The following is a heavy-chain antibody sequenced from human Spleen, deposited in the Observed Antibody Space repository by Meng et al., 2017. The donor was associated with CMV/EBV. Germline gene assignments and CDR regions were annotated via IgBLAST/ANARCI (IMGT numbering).Heavy chain of an antibody. Sequence: ASVKVSCKASGYTFTGYYMHWVRQAPGQGLEWMGWINSNSGGTNYAQKFQGRVTMTRDMSITTAYMELSRLRSDDTAMYYCVRVREDEYYLDAFDIWGQGTMVTVSS. J-gene: IGHJ3*02. V-gene: IGHV1-2*02. D-gene: IGHD1-26*01. CDR2: INSNSGGT. CDR1: GYTFTGYY. CDR3: VRVREDEYYLDAFDI.